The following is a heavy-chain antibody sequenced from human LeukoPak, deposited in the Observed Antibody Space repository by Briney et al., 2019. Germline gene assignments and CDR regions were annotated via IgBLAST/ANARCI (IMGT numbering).Heavy chain of an antibody. CDR2: ISSSGSTI. CDR1: GFTFSDYY. V-gene: IGHV3-11*01. J-gene: IGHJ4*02. Sequence: GSLSLSCAASGFTFSDYYMSWIRQAPGKGLEGGSCISSSGSTIYYTDSVKARFTISRDNAKNSLYLQMTSLRAEDTAVYYCARVGDYVWGSYRYSFASWGQGPLATVSS. D-gene: IGHD3-16*02. CDR3: ARVGDYVWGSYRYSFAS.